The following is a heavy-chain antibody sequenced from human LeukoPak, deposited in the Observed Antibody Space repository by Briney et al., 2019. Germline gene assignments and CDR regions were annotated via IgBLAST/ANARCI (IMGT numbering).Heavy chain of an antibody. V-gene: IGHV3-23*01. CDR2: ISGSGGST. D-gene: IGHD3-22*01. Sequence: GGSLRLSCAASGFTFSSYAMSWVRQAPGKGLEWVSAISGSGGSTYYADSVKGRFTISRDNSKNTLYLQMNSLRAEDTAVYYCAKTYYYDSSGYPEVNFDYWGQGTLVAVSS. CDR3: AKTYYYDSSGYPEVNFDY. J-gene: IGHJ4*02. CDR1: GFTFSSYA.